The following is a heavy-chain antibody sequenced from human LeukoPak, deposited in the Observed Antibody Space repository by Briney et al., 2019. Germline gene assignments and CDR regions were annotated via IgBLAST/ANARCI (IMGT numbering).Heavy chain of an antibody. Sequence: GGSLRLSCAASGFTFSSYWMHWVRQAPGKGLVWVSRINSDGSSTSYADSVKGRFTTSRDNAKNTLYLQMNSLRAEDTAVYYCARVNLRFDAFDIWGQGTMVTVSS. V-gene: IGHV3-74*01. CDR3: ARVNLRFDAFDI. J-gene: IGHJ3*02. D-gene: IGHD3-3*01. CDR2: INSDGSST. CDR1: GFTFSSYW.